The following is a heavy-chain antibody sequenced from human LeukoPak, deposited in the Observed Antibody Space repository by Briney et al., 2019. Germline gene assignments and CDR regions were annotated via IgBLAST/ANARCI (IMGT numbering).Heavy chain of an antibody. J-gene: IGHJ6*03. V-gene: IGHV1-2*02. CDR2: INPNSGGT. CDR3: AGGLITASPPFSHYQYYTDV. CDR1: GYTFTGYY. D-gene: IGHD1-20*01. Sequence: ASVKVSCKASGYTFTGYYMHWVRRAPGQGLEWMGWINPNSGGTYYPQKFQGRVTMTRDTSISTAYMEMSRLRSDDTAVYYCAGGLITASPPFSHYQYYTDVWGKGTTVTVSS.